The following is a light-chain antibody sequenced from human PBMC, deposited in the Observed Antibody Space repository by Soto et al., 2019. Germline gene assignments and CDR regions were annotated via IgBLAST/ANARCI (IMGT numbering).Light chain of an antibody. Sequence: DIVMTQSPDSLAVSLGERATINCKSSQNILYSSNNKNYLAWYQQKPGQPPKLLIYWASTRDSGVPDRFSGSESGTDFTLTISSLQAEDVAVYYCQQYYSTLPITFGQGTRLEIK. CDR2: WAS. J-gene: IGKJ5*01. CDR3: QQYYSTLPIT. CDR1: QNILYSSNNKNY. V-gene: IGKV4-1*01.